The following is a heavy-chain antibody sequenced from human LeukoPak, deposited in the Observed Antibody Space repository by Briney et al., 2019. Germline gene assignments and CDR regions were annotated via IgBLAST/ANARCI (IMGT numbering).Heavy chain of an antibody. CDR1: GYTFTSYY. Sequence: ASVKVSCKASGYTFTSYYMHWVRQAPGQGLEWMGIINPSGGSTSYAQKFQGRVTMTRDMSTSTVYMELSSLRSEDTAVYYCATVGQSSMVRGAAYFDYWGQGTLVTVSS. CDR3: ATVGQSSMVRGAAYFDY. V-gene: IGHV1-46*01. CDR2: INPSGGST. D-gene: IGHD3-10*01. J-gene: IGHJ4*02.